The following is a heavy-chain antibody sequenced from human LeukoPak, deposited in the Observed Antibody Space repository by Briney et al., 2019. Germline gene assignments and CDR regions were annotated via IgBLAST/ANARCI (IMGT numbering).Heavy chain of an antibody. Sequence: SVKVSCKASGGTFSSYAISWVRQAPGQGLEWMGGIIPIFGTANYAQKFQGRVTITTDESTSTAYMELSSLRSEDTAVYYCARDRVANCSCTSCYYNWFDPWGQGTLVTVSS. J-gene: IGHJ5*02. V-gene: IGHV1-69*05. CDR2: IIPIFGTA. CDR3: ARDRVANCSCTSCYYNWFDP. CDR1: GGTFSSYA. D-gene: IGHD2-2*01.